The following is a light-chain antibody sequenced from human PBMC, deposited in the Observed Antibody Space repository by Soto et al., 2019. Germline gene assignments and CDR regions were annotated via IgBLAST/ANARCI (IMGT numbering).Light chain of an antibody. CDR3: HQYKNWPPFT. V-gene: IGKV3-15*01. J-gene: IGKJ5*01. Sequence: ELVMTQSPVTLSVSPGERATLSCRASQSVSNNLAWYQQKPGQAPSLLIYVASTRPTGIPARFSGSGSGTEFSLTISSLQSEDFAVYYCHQYKNWPPFTFGQGTLLEI. CDR1: QSVSNN. CDR2: VAS.